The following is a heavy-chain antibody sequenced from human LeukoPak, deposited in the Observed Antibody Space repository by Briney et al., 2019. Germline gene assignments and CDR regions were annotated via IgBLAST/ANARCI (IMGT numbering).Heavy chain of an antibody. D-gene: IGHD1-26*01. CDR3: ARDLRYVYSGYVGY. V-gene: IGHV1-2*02. J-gene: IGHJ4*02. Sequence: ASVTVSFTSSAYTFTFYYMHWVRHAPGQGLEWMGWINPNSGGTNYAQKFQGRVTMTRDTSISTAYMELSRLRSDDTAVYYCARDLRYVYSGYVGYWGQGTLVTVSS. CDR2: INPNSGGT. CDR1: AYTFTFYY.